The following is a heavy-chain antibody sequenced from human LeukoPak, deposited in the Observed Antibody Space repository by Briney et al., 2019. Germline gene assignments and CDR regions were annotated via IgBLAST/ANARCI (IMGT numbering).Heavy chain of an antibody. CDR2: IWYDGSKK. V-gene: IGHV3-33*01. D-gene: IGHD3-9*01. CDR1: GFTFSSYG. J-gene: IGHJ3*02. Sequence: TGGSLRLSCAASGFTFSSYGMHWVRQAPGKGLEWVAVIWYDGSKKYYADSVKGRFTISRDNVKNTLYLQMNSLKTEDTAVYYCSTRIYDILTGPPDAFDIWGQGTMVTVSS. CDR3: STRIYDILTGPPDAFDI.